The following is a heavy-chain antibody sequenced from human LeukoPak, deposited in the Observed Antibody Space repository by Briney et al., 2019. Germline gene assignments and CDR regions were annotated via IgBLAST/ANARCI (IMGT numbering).Heavy chain of an antibody. D-gene: IGHD2-15*01. J-gene: IGHJ4*02. Sequence: ASVKVSCKASGYTFTGYYMHWVRQAPGQGLEWMGWINPNSGGTNYAQKFQGRVTMTRDTSISTAYMELSRLRSDDTAVYYCARDLWMSRKICSGGSRYSPCYWGQGTLVTVSS. CDR3: ARDLWMSRKICSGGSRYSPCY. V-gene: IGHV1-2*02. CDR1: GYTFTGYY. CDR2: INPNSGGT.